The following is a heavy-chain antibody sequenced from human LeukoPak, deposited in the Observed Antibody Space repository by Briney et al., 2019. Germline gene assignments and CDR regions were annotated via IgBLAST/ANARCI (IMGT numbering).Heavy chain of an antibody. CDR3: SGGVS. CDR2: ISGNGGTI. D-gene: IGHD3-10*01. J-gene: IGHJ5*02. V-gene: IGHV3-64D*06. Sequence: AGGSLRLSCSASGFTFSIYTMYWVRQPPGKGLQYVSGISGNGGTIYYADSVKGRFIISRDNSKNTLYLQMSSLRDEDTAVYYCSGGVSWGQGTLVTVSS. CDR1: GFTFSIYT.